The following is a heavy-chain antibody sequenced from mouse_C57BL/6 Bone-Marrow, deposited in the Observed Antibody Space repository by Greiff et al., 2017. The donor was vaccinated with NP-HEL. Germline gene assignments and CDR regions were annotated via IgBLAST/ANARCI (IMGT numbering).Heavy chain of an antibody. CDR1: GFTFSDAW. V-gene: IGHV6-6*01. CDR3: TRLDSNYVFAY. J-gene: IGHJ3*01. Sequence: EVMLVESGGGLVQPGGSMKLSCAASGFTFSDAWMDWVRQSPEKGLEWVAEIRNKANNHATYYAESVKGRFTISRDDSKSSVYLQMNSLRAEDTGIYYCTRLDSNYVFAYWGQGTLVTVSA. CDR2: IRNKANNHAT. D-gene: IGHD2-5*01.